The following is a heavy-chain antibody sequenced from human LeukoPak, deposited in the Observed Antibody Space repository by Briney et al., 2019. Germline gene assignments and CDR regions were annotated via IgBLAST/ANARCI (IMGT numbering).Heavy chain of an antibody. CDR1: GITFSYFG. CDR3: AKAPVGHCSGGSCYPFDY. V-gene: IGHV3-30*02. Sequence: GGSLRLSCAASGITFSYFGMHWVRQAPGKGLEWVAFIRYDGSNKYYADSVKGRFTISRDNPKNTLYLQMNSLRAEDTAVYYCAKAPVGHCSGGSCYPFDYWGQGTLVTVSS. CDR2: IRYDGSNK. J-gene: IGHJ4*02. D-gene: IGHD2-15*01.